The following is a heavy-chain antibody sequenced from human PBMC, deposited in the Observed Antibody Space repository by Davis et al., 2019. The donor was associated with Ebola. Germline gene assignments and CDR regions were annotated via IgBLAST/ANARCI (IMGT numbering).Heavy chain of an antibody. CDR3: AKEEHLYDYIWGKFGFTTIDS. J-gene: IGHJ5*01. CDR2: ISGNGVDT. D-gene: IGHD3-16*01. V-gene: IGHV3-23*01. CDR1: GIVFKNSV. Sequence: PGGSLRLSCVASGIVFKNSVMTWVRQAPGKGLEWVSTISGNGVDTFYADSVKGRFTISRDNSENTLYLQMNSVRVEDTAVYYCAKEEHLYDYIWGKFGFTTIDSWGQGTLVTVFS.